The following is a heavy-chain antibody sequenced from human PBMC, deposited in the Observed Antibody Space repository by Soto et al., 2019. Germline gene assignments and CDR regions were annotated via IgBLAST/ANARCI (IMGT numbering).Heavy chain of an antibody. Sequence: QVQLQESGPGLVKPSQTLSLTCTVSGGSISSGGYYWSWIRQHPGKGLEWIGYIYYSGSTYYNPSLKSRVTISVDTSKKQFYLKLSSVTAADTAVYYCARVFWSGSYNWFDPWGQGTLVTVSS. CDR3: ARVFWSGSYNWFDP. D-gene: IGHD3-3*01. J-gene: IGHJ5*02. CDR1: GGSISSGGYY. CDR2: IYYSGST. V-gene: IGHV4-31*03.